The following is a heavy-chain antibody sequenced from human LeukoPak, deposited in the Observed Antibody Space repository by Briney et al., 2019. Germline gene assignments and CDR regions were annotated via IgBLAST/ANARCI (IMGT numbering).Heavy chain of an antibody. Sequence: SSETLSLTCTVSGGSISSSLYYWAWIRQPPGKGLEWIGSVYYSGNTYYNPSLESRATISVDTSKNQFSLNLSSVTAADTAVYYCARHRTQYDYGDSWGHGTLVTVSS. CDR2: VYYSGNT. J-gene: IGHJ4*03. CDR3: ARHRTQYDYGDS. V-gene: IGHV4-39*01. CDR1: GGSISSSLYY. D-gene: IGHD4-17*01.